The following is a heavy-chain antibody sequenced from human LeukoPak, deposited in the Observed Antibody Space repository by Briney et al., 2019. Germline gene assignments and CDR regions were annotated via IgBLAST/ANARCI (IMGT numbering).Heavy chain of an antibody. CDR2: ISGSGGST. J-gene: IGHJ4*02. Sequence: GGSLRLSCAASGFTFSSYPMSWVRQAPGKGLEWVSAISGSGGSTYYADSVKGRFTISRDNSKNTLYLQMNSLRAVDTAVYYCAKDGGSSPYYFDYWGQGTLVTVSS. D-gene: IGHD1-26*01. CDR3: AKDGGSSPYYFDY. CDR1: GFTFSSYP. V-gene: IGHV3-23*01.